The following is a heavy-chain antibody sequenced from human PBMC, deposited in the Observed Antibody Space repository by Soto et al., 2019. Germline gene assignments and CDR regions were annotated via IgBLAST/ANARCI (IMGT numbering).Heavy chain of an antibody. CDR1: GFSLDTSGVA. CDR3: AHRHRASGGLFDY. J-gene: IGHJ4*02. Sequence: QITLKASGPTLVKPTQTLTLTCTFSGFSLDTSGVAVGWIRQPPGKGLEWLSVIYWDDDKRSSPSLRSRLTITKDTSKNQVVLKMTNMDPADTATYYCAHRHRASGGLFDYWGQGTLVTVSS. D-gene: IGHD2-15*01. V-gene: IGHV2-5*02. CDR2: IYWDDDK.